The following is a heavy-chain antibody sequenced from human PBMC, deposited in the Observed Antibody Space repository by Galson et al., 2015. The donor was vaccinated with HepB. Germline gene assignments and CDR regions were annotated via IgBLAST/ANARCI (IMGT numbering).Heavy chain of an antibody. V-gene: IGHV3-33*01. CDR2: IWYDGSNK. J-gene: IGHJ3*02. D-gene: IGHD1-26*01. CDR3: ARDQGSPSGSYLGDAFDI. Sequence: SLRLSCAASGFTFSSYGMHWVRQAPGKGLEWVAVIWYDGSNKYYADSVKGRFTISRDNSKNTLYLQMNSLRAEDTAVYYCARDQGSPSGSYLGDAFDIWGQGTMVTVSS. CDR1: GFTFSSYG.